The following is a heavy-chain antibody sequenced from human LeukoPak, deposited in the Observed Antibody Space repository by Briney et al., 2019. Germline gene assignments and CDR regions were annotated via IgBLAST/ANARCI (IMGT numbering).Heavy chain of an antibody. CDR1: GGTFSSYA. J-gene: IGHJ3*02. CDR3: ANDYSQDAFDI. Sequence: SVKVSCKASGGTFSSYAIGWVRQAPGQGLEWMGGIIPIFGTANYAQKFQGRVTITADKSTSTAYMELSSLRSEDTAVYYCANDYSQDAFDIWGQGTMVTVSS. CDR2: IIPIFGTA. D-gene: IGHD3-16*01. V-gene: IGHV1-69*06.